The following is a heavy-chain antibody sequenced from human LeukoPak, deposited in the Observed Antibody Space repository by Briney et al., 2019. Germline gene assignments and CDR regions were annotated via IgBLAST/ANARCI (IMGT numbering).Heavy chain of an antibody. CDR3: AKNSGGTCYSHLDY. D-gene: IGHD2-15*01. CDR2: ISGSGGST. J-gene: IGHJ4*02. Sequence: GGSLRLSCAASGFTFSSYGMTWVRQAPGKGLEWAPGISGSGGSTYYEDSVKGRFTISRDNSRNTLYLQMNSLRAEDTAVYYCAKNSGGTCYSHLDYWGQGTLVTVSS. CDR1: GFTFSSYG. V-gene: IGHV3-23*01.